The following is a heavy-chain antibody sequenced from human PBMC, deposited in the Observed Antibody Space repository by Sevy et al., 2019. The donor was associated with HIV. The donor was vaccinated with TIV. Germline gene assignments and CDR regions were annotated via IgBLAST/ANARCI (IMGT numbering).Heavy chain of an antibody. Sequence: GGSLRLSCAASGLTVSNAWMNWVRQAPGKGLEWVGRIKSKSDGGTRDLAAPVKGRVSISMDDSRSTVSLEISSLKIEDTGMYYCAAGLGKSDFDSWGQGTLVTVSS. CDR1: GLTVSNAW. D-gene: IGHD3-9*01. CDR3: AAGLGKSDFDS. CDR2: IKSKSDGGTR. V-gene: IGHV3-15*01. J-gene: IGHJ5*01.